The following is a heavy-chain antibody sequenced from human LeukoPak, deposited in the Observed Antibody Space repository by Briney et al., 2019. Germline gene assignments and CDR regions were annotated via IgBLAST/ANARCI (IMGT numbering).Heavy chain of an antibody. CDR2: ISGSGTGT. D-gene: IGHD3-10*01. V-gene: IGHV3-23*01. Sequence: GGSLRLSCAASGFTFSSYGLSWVRQAPGKGLEWVSAISGSGTGTYYADSIKGRFTISRDNSRSTMYLQMDSLRVEDTAVDYCAKDRPASHGSGSFGDYWGRGTQVTVTT. J-gene: IGHJ4*02. CDR1: GFTFSSYG. CDR3: AKDRPASHGSGSFGDY.